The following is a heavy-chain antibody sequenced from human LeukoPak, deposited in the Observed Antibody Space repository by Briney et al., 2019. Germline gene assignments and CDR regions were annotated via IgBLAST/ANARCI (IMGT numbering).Heavy chain of an antibody. CDR1: GFTFNNYA. CDR3: AKRLGDPRACDY. D-gene: IGHD2-21*02. J-gene: IGHJ4*02. Sequence: GGSLRLSCAASGFTFNNYAMSWVRQAPGKRLEWVSGISATSTTINYADPVKGRFTISRDNSKNTLYLQMNNLRAEDTAVYYCAKRLGDPRACDYWGQGTLVTVSS. CDR2: ISATSTTI. V-gene: IGHV3-23*01.